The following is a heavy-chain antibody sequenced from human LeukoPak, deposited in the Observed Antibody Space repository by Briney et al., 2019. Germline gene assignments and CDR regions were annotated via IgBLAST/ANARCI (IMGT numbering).Heavy chain of an antibody. J-gene: IGHJ4*02. CDR3: ARGFDYDSSGYYFDY. CDR1: GGSISSYY. D-gene: IGHD3-22*01. V-gene: IGHV4-4*07. Sequence: SETLSLTCTVSGGSISSYYWSWIRQPAGKGLDWIGRIYTSGSTNYNPSLKSRVTMSVDTSKNQFSLKLSSVTAADTAVYYCARGFDYDSSGYYFDYWGQGTLVTVSS. CDR2: IYTSGST.